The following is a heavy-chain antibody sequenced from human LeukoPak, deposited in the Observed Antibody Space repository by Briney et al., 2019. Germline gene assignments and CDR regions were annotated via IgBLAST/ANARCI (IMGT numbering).Heavy chain of an antibody. V-gene: IGHV4-61*02. CDR3: ARELLWPDCNWFDP. Sequence: SQTLSLNWNVPGGSISSGRYYRSWIGQPAGKGLEWIGRIDTGGSTTYHPSRKCRVTISVDASKNQFSLKLSSVTAADTAVYDCARELLWPDCNWFDPWGQGTLVTVSS. CDR2: IDTGGST. J-gene: IGHJ5*02. D-gene: IGHD2-2*01. CDR1: GGSISSGRYY.